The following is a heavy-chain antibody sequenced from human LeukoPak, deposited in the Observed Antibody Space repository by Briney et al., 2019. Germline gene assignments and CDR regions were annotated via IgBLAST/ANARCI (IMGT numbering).Heavy chain of an antibody. CDR3: ATAMYYYDSSGYYYFDY. CDR2: FDPEDGET. Sequence: ASVKVSCKASGYTFTGYYMHWVRQAPGKGLEWMGGFDPEDGETIYAQKFQGRVTMTEDTSTDTAYMELSSLRSEDTAVYYCATAMYYYDSSGYYYFDYWGQGTLVTVSS. D-gene: IGHD3-22*01. CDR1: GYTFTGYY. V-gene: IGHV1-24*01. J-gene: IGHJ4*02.